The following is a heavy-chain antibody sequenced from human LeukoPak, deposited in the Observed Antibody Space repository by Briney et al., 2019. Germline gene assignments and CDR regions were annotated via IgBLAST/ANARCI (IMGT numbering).Heavy chain of an antibody. CDR3: ARDIVGAHYYYYYYMDV. V-gene: IGHV3-21*01. Sequence: GGSLRLSCAASGFTFSSYEMNWVRQAPGKGLEWVSSISSRSSDIYYADSVKGRFTISRDNAKNSLYLQMNSLRAEDTAVYYCARDIVGAHYYYYYYMDVWGKGTTVTVSS. CDR1: GFTFSSYE. D-gene: IGHD1-26*01. CDR2: ISSRSSDI. J-gene: IGHJ6*03.